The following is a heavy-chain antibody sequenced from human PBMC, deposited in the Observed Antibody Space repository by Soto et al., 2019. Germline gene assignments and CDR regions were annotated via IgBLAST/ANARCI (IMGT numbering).Heavy chain of an antibody. CDR1: GFIFSDYY. D-gene: IGHD3-22*01. CDR2: ISSTGTYT. V-gene: IGHV3-11*06. J-gene: IGHJ4*02. Sequence: GGSLRLSCTTSGFIFSDYYMGWIRQAPGKGLEWISYISSTGTYTNYAVSVQGRFFASRDNAKNTLYLQMDSLRAEDTAVYYCARNLHFYDSDGYYNYWGQGTQVTVSS. CDR3: ARNLHFYDSDGYYNY.